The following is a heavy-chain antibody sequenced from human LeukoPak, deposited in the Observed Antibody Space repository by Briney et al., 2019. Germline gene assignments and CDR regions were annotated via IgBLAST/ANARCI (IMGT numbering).Heavy chain of an antibody. CDR3: ASALEDDDFSFDY. D-gene: IGHD1-1*01. Sequence: GGSLRLSCTTSGFTFGKYIMTWVRQAPGNGLEWVSSIGGGDDITFYADSVKGRFRISRDGSKNTVFLQISSLRVEDTAVYYCASALEDDDFSFDYWGQGTLVTVSS. CDR1: GFTFGKYI. J-gene: IGHJ4*02. V-gene: IGHV3-23*01. CDR2: IGGGDDIT.